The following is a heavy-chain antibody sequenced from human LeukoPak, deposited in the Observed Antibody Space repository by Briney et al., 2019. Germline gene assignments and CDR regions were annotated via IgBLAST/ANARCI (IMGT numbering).Heavy chain of an antibody. CDR2: IKRDGSEK. D-gene: IGHD6-6*01. Sequence: GGSLRLSCAASGFTFSSHWMTWVRQTPGKGLEWVANIKRDGSEKYYVDSVEGRFTISRDNAKNSLYLQMNSLTAEDTAVYYCAREPLNSSAVDYWGRGTLVTVSS. J-gene: IGHJ4*02. V-gene: IGHV3-7*01. CDR1: GFTFSSHW. CDR3: AREPLNSSAVDY.